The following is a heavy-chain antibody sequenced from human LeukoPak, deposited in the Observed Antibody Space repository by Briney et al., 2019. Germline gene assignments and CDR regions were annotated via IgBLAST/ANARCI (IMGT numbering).Heavy chain of an antibody. Sequence: SETLSLTCTISGVSISTSYWSWIRQPPGKGLEWIGYISYNGSPDYSPSLKSRVTISTDTSKNQFSLILSSVTAADTAVYYCAKDHWLLSSKTRHYYGLDVWGQGTTVTVSS. CDR2: ISYNGSP. J-gene: IGHJ6*02. V-gene: IGHV4-59*01. D-gene: IGHD3-9*01. CDR1: GVSISTSY. CDR3: AKDHWLLSSKTRHYYGLDV.